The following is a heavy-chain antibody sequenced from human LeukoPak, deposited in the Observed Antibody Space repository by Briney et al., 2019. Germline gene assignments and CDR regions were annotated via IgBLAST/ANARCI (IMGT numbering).Heavy chain of an antibody. Sequence: GGSLRLSCAASGFTFSSYEMNWVRQAPGKGLEWVSYISSSSSYIYYADSVKGRFTISRDNAKNSLYLQMNSLRAEDTAVYYCARGGELGDDFDYWGQGTLVTVSS. D-gene: IGHD7-27*01. CDR1: GFTFSSYE. CDR3: ARGGELGDDFDY. V-gene: IGHV3-21*05. CDR2: ISSSSSYI. J-gene: IGHJ4*02.